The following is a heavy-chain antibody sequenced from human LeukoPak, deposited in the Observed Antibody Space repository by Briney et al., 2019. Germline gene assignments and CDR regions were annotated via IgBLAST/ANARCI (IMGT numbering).Heavy chain of an antibody. Sequence: WLRQAPGKGLEWGAFIRYDGSNKYYADSVKGRFTISRDNSKNTLYLQMNSLRAEDTAVYYCAKPPTDFWSGYSSLDYWGQGTLVTVSS. CDR2: IRYDGSNK. V-gene: IGHV3-30*02. J-gene: IGHJ4*02. D-gene: IGHD3-3*01. CDR3: AKPPTDFWSGYSSLDY.